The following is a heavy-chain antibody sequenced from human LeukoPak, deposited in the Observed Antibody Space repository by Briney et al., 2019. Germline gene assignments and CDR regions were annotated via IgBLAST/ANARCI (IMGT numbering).Heavy chain of an antibody. D-gene: IGHD3-22*01. V-gene: IGHV3-30*18. Sequence: GGSLRLSCAASGFTFSSYGMYWVRQAPGKGLEWVAVISDDGSNKYYADSVKGRFTISRDNSKNTLYLQMNSLRAEDTAVYYCAKGDYYDSSGYYGIHYWGQGTLVTVSS. J-gene: IGHJ4*02. CDR3: AKGDYYDSSGYYGIHY. CDR2: ISDDGSNK. CDR1: GFTFSSYG.